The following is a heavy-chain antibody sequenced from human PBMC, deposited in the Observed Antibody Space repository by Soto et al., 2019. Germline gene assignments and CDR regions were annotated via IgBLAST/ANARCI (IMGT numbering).Heavy chain of an antibody. CDR3: AKMPTASDESDITGYQWYFDL. J-gene: IGHJ2*01. CDR2: VTSGGGST. V-gene: IGHV3-23*01. D-gene: IGHD3-16*01. Sequence: EVQLLESGGGLVQPGGSLRLSCAASGLTCSSYAMRWVRQAPGKGLEWVSGVTSGGGSTYYADSVKGRFTVSRDKSKNTLFLPMNSLRSEDTAFYYCAKMPTASDESDITGYQWYFDLWGRGTLVTFSS. CDR1: GLTCSSYA.